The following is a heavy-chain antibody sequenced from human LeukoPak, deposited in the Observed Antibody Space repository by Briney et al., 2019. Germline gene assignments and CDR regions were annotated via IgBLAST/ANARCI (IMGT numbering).Heavy chain of an antibody. CDR1: GFTFSSYA. J-gene: IGHJ4*02. CDR2: ISYDGSNK. Sequence: GGSLRLSCAASGFTFSSYAMHWVRQAPGKGLEWVAVISYDGSNKYYADSVKGRFTISRDNSKNTLYLQMNSLRAEDTAVYYCAREGGHGGYLDYWGQGTLVTVSS. CDR3: AREGGHGGYLDY. D-gene: IGHD3-10*01. V-gene: IGHV3-30*04.